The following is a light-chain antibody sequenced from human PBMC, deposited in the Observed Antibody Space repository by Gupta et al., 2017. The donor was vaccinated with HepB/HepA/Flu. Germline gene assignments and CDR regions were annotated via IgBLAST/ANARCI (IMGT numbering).Light chain of an antibody. CDR3: QSGDSSGTHQV. V-gene: IGLV3-25*03. CDR1: ALPKKY. CDR2: KEN. Sequence: SSELTQPPSVSVSPGQTARITCSGDALPKKYAYWYKQKPGQAPVLVIYKENERPSGIPERFSGSSSGTIVTLTISGVQAEDEADYYCQSGDSSGTHQVFGGGTNVTVL. J-gene: IGLJ3*02.